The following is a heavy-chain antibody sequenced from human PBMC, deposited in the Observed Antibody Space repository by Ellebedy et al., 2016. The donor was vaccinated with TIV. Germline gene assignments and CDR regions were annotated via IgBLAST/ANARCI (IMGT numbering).Heavy chain of an antibody. V-gene: IGHV4-59*08. CDR2: IYYNGNT. CDR1: GGSISSYY. CDR3: ARRMGRRSLYGGFVGAFDI. Sequence: SETLSLTXTVSGGSISSYYWSWIRQPPGKGLECIGYIYYNGNTNYNPSLKSRVTISVDTSKNQFSLRLTSVTAADTALYYCARRMGRRSLYGGFVGAFDIWGQGTTVNVSS. D-gene: IGHD4-23*01. J-gene: IGHJ3*02.